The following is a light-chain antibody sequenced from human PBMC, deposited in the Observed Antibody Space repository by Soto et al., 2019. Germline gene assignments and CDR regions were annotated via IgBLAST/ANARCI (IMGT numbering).Light chain of an antibody. J-gene: IGKJ1*01. V-gene: IGKV3D-20*02. CDR3: QQYNNWPGT. CDR1: QTVRNNY. Sequence: EGVLTQSPGTLSLSPGERATLSCRASQTVRNNYLAWYQQKPGQAPRLLIYDASSRATGIPDRFSGGGSGTDFTLTISRLEPEDCALYYCQQYNNWPGTFGQGTKVDIK. CDR2: DAS.